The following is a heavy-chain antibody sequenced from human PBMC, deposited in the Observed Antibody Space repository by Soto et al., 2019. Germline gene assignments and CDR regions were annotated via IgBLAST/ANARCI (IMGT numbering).Heavy chain of an antibody. D-gene: IGHD1-1*01. Sequence: EVQLLESGGGLVQPGGSLRLSCAASGFTFSSYAMSWVRQAPGKGLEWVSAISGSGGSTYYADSVKGRFTISRDNSKNPLYLQMTSLRAEDTAVYYCAKDGVRTTIAYFDYWGQGTLVTVSS. CDR1: GFTFSSYA. V-gene: IGHV3-23*01. J-gene: IGHJ4*02. CDR2: ISGSGGST. CDR3: AKDGVRTTIAYFDY.